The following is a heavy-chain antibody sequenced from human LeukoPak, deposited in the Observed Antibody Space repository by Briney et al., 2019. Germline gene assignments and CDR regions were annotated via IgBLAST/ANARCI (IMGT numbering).Heavy chain of an antibody. Sequence: PGGSLRLSCAASGFALSTYWMHWVRQAPGKGLVWVSLINSDGTDTIYADSVKGRFTISRDTAKNTLYLERNRLRADDTAVYCCRRAGPGSSYDWWGQGTLVTVSS. CDR3: RRAGPGSSYDW. J-gene: IGHJ4*02. V-gene: IGHV3-74*01. D-gene: IGHD3-10*01. CDR1: GFALSTYW. CDR2: INSDGTDT.